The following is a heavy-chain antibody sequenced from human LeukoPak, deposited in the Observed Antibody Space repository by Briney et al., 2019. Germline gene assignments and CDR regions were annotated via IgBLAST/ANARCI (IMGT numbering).Heavy chain of an antibody. CDR2: IRSKAYGGTT. CDR1: GFTFGDYA. D-gene: IGHD3-10*01. V-gene: IGHV3-49*04. J-gene: IGHJ4*02. Sequence: GSLRLSCTASGFTFGDYAMSWVRQAPGKGLEWVGFIRSKAYGGTTEYAASVKGRFTISRDDSKSIAYLQLNSLKTEDTAVYYCTSSFGQLSFFDYWGQGTLVTVSS. CDR3: TSSFGQLSFFDY.